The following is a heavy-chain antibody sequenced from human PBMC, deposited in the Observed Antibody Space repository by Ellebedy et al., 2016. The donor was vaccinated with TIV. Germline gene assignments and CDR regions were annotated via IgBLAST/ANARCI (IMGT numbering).Heavy chain of an antibody. CDR2: YYSGST. V-gene: IGHV4-59*01. Sequence: SETLSLXXTVSGDSISRYYWNWIRQPPGKGLEWIAYYYSGSTHYNPSLRGRVTISVDPSKNQFSLKLTSVTAADTAMYYCARDNWFNPWGQGTLVTVSS. J-gene: IGHJ5*02. CDR1: GDSISRYY. CDR3: ARDNWFNP.